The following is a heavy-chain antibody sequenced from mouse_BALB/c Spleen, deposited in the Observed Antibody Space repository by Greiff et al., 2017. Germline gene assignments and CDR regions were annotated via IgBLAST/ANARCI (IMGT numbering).Heavy chain of an antibody. D-gene: IGHD1-1*01. V-gene: IGHV1-87*01. Sequence: VQLQQSGAELARPGASVKLSCKASGYTFTSYWMQWVKQRPGQGLEWIGAIYPGDGDTRYTQKFKGKATLTADKSSSTAYMQLSSLASEDSAVYYCAREDYGYLDYWGQGTTLTVSS. CDR3: AREDYGYLDY. J-gene: IGHJ2*01. CDR2: IYPGDGDT. CDR1: GYTFTSYW.